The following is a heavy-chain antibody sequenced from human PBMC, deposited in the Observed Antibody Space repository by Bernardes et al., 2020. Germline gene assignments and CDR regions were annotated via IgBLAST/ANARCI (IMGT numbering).Heavy chain of an antibody. CDR3: ARGGGAYCGSDCRRTIDI. CDR2: IYTDGRT. V-gene: IGHV3-53*01. Sequence: GGSLRLSCTASELTVSSNYMSWVRQAPGKGLEWVSVIYTDGRTYYADSVKGRFTISRDNSKNTLYLQLTSLGAEDTAVYFCARGGGAYCGSDCRRTIDIWGQGTMVTVSS. D-gene: IGHD2-21*02. J-gene: IGHJ3*02. CDR1: ELTVSSNY.